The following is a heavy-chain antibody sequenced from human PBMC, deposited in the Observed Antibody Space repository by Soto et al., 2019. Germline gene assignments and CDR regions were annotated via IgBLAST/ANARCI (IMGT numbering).Heavy chain of an antibody. J-gene: IGHJ4*02. D-gene: IGHD3-3*01. Sequence: QVQLVESGGGVVQPGRSLRLSCAASGFTFSSYGMHWVRQAPGKGLEWVAVISYDGSNKHYADSVKGRFTISRDNSKNTLYLQMNSLRAEDTAVYYCAKDYLQFWSGRGGWGQGTLGTVSS. CDR3: AKDYLQFWSGRGG. CDR2: ISYDGSNK. V-gene: IGHV3-30*18. CDR1: GFTFSSYG.